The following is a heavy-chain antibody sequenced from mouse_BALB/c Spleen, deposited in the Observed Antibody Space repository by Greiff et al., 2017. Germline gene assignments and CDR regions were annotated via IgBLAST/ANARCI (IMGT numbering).Heavy chain of an antibody. V-gene: IGHV1S81*02. Sequence: VQLQQSGAELVKPGASVKLSCKASGYTFTSYYMYWVKQRPGQGLEWIGGINPSNGGTNFNEKFKSKATLTVDKSSSTAYMQLSSLTSEDSAVYYGTRSGEVRESYYYAMDYWGQGTSVTVSS. CDR3: TRSGEVRESYYYAMDY. CDR2: INPSNGGT. J-gene: IGHJ4*01. CDR1: GYTFTSYY. D-gene: IGHD2-14*01.